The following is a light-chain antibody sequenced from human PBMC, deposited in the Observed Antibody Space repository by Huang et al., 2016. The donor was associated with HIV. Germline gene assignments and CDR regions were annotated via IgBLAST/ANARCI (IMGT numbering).Light chain of an antibody. V-gene: IGKV1-39*01. J-gene: IGKJ2*01. Sequence: DIQMTQSPSSLSASVGDRVTITCRASQSISSDLNWYQQKQRKAPKLLIYAASNLQSGVPSRFSGSGSGTDFTLTISSLQPEDFATYYCQQSYSTPPENSFGQGTKLDIK. CDR1: QSISSD. CDR2: AAS. CDR3: QQSYSTPPENS.